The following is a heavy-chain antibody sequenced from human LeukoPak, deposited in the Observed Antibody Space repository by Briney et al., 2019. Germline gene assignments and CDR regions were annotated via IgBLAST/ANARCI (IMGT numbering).Heavy chain of an antibody. D-gene: IGHD2-2*01. J-gene: IGHJ3*01. CDR3: AKSRVPPGRVDPFDV. V-gene: IGHV3-23*01. CDR1: GFTFSSYA. Sequence: QPGGSLRLSCAASGFTFSSYAMSWVRQAPGKGLEWVSAISGSGGSTYYADSVKGRFTISRDSSKSTVYLQMNSLRAEDTAVYYCAKSRVPPGRVDPFDVWGQGAMVTVSS. CDR2: ISGSGGST.